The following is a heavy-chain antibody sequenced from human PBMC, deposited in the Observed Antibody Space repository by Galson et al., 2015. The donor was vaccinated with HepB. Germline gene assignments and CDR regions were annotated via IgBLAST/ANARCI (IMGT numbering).Heavy chain of an antibody. CDR3: AETGDITVPPGTLSWGPKTYLVPHYMGV. CDR1: GFRFSNYA. V-gene: IGHV3-23*01. CDR2: ISGSGGRT. J-gene: IGHJ6*03. Sequence: SLRLSCAASGFRFSNYAMSWVRQAPGKGLEWVSVISGSGGRTYYAGSVQGRFTISRDNSKNTLYLYMSSLRAEDTAVYYCAETGDITVPPGTLSWGPKTYLVPHYMGVWGKGTTVIVSS. D-gene: IGHD3-10*01.